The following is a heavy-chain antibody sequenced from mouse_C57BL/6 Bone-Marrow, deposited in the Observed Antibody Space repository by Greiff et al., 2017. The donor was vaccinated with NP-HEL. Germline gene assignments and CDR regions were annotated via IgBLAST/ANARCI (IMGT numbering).Heavy chain of an antibody. CDR3: ARGRDDGYSFFAY. J-gene: IGHJ3*01. CDR2: ISSGSSTI. CDR1: GFTFSDYG. D-gene: IGHD2-3*01. V-gene: IGHV5-17*01. Sequence: EVQLVESGGGLVKPGGSLKLSCAASGFTFSDYGMHWVRQAPEKGLEWVAYISSGSSTIYYADTVKGRFTISRDNAKNTLFLQMTSLRSEDTAMYYCARGRDDGYSFFAYWGQGTLVTVSA.